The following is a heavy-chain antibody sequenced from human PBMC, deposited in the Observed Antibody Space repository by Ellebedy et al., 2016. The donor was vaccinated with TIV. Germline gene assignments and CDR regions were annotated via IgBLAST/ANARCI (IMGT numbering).Heavy chain of an antibody. J-gene: IGHJ2*01. CDR1: GGSISNRY. CDR2: IYYTGAT. D-gene: IGHD6-19*01. V-gene: IGHV4-59*11. Sequence: SETLSLTCSVFGGSISNRYWSWIRQPRGKGLEWIGHIYYTGATNPNPSLTSRVTMSVDTSKNQFSLKMSPVTAADTAVYFCAKVAAVAGSFRYFDLWGRGTQVTVSS. CDR3: AKVAAVAGSFRYFDL.